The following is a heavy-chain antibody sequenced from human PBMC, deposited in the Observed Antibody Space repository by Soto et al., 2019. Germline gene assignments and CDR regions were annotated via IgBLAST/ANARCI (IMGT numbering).Heavy chain of an antibody. CDR3: ARGSELVSYYYYYMDV. CDR1: GGSISSYY. CDR2: IYYSGST. V-gene: IGHV4-59*01. D-gene: IGHD6-6*01. Sequence: QVQLQESGPGLVKPSETLSLTCTVSGGSISSYYWSCIRQPPGKGLEWIGYIYYSGSTNYNPSLKSRVTISVDTSKNQFSLKLSSVTAADTAVYYCARGSELVSYYYYYMDVWGKGTTVTVSS. J-gene: IGHJ6*03.